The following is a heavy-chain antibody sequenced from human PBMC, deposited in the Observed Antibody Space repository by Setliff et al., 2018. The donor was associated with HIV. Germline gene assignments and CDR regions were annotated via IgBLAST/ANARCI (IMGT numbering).Heavy chain of an antibody. Sequence: GGSLRLSCAASGFTVSSNYMSWVRQAPGKGLEWVSVIYSGGSTYYADSVKGRFTISRDNSKNTLYLQMNSLGVEDTAVYYCARPGVYGSGEGYFDYWGQGTLVTVSS. D-gene: IGHD3-10*01. V-gene: IGHV3-66*02. J-gene: IGHJ4*02. CDR2: IYSGGST. CDR1: GFTVSSNY. CDR3: ARPGVYGSGEGYFDY.